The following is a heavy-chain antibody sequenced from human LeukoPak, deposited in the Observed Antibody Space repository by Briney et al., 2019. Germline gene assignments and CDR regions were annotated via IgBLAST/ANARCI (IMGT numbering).Heavy chain of an antibody. V-gene: IGHV3-23*01. CDR2: ISGGGGST. CDR1: EFTFSSHA. Sequence: GGSLRLSCAASEFTFSSHAMSWVRQAPGKGLECVPGISGGGGSTYYADSVKGRFTISRDNSKNSLYLQMNSLRAEDTAVYYCARESFTLFGVIITWGQGTLVTVSS. J-gene: IGHJ4*02. CDR3: ARESFTLFGVIIT. D-gene: IGHD3-3*01.